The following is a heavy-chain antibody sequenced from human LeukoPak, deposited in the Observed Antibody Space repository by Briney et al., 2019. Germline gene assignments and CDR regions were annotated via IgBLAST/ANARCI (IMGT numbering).Heavy chain of an antibody. CDR3: TRQPERSSGLYSDAFDI. Sequence: GGSLRLSCAASGFTFSSYGMHWVRQAPGKGLEWVAFIRYDGSNKYYADSVEGRFTISRDNAKDPLYLQMNSLRAEDTAVYYCTRQPERSSGLYSDAFDIWGQGTMVTVSS. CDR2: IRYDGSNK. CDR1: GFTFSSYG. V-gene: IGHV3-30*02. D-gene: IGHD6-19*01. J-gene: IGHJ3*02.